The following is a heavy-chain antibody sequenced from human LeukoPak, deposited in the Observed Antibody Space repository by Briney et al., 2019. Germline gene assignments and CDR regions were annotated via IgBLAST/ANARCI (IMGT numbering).Heavy chain of an antibody. J-gene: IGHJ6*03. CDR1: GYAFTGYY. V-gene: IGHV1-8*03. D-gene: IGHD2-2*01. CDR3: ARAQGIVVVPAAVYYMDV. CDR2: INPNSGNT. Sequence: GASVKVSCKASGYAFTGYYMHWVRQAPGQGLEWMGWINPNSGNTGYAQKFQGRVTITRNTSISTAYMELSSLRSEDTAVYYCARAQGIVVVPAAVYYMDVWGKGTTVTVSS.